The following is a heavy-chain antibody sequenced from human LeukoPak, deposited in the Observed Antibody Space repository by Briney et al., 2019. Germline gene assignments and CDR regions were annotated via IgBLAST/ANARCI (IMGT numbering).Heavy chain of an antibody. CDR3: ARDNGLSGVTY. Sequence: SETLSLTCDVYNASFGPYYWSWLRQSPGKGLEYIGEVNYRGDGNYNPSLNSRASISIDTSKKQFSLRLTSVTAADTAMYYCARDNGLSGVTYWGQGTLVTVSS. CDR2: VNYRGDG. J-gene: IGHJ4*02. D-gene: IGHD4-11*01. CDR1: NASFGPYY. V-gene: IGHV4-34*01.